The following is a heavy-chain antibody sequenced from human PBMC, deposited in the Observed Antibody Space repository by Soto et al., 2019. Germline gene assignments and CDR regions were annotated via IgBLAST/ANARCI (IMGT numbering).Heavy chain of an antibody. V-gene: IGHV3-30*18. Sequence: GGSLRLSCAASGFTFSSYGMHWVRQAPGKGLEWVAVISYDGSNKYYADSVKGRFTISRDNSKNTLYLQMNSLRAEDTAVYYCAKVSSGYSNWFDPWGQGTLVTVSS. D-gene: IGHD3-22*01. CDR3: AKVSSGYSNWFDP. CDR2: ISYDGSNK. J-gene: IGHJ5*02. CDR1: GFTFSSYG.